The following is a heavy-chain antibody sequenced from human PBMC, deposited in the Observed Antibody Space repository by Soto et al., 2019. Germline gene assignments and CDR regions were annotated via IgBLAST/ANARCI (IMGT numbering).Heavy chain of an antibody. J-gene: IGHJ4*02. CDR2: IIPIFGTA. CDR3: AGRGPVEPYSSSWYFDFDY. V-gene: IGHV1-69*13. D-gene: IGHD6-13*01. CDR1: GGTFSSYA. Sequence: ASVKVSCKASGGTFSSYAISWVRQAPGQGLEWMGGIIPIFGTANYAQKFQGRVTITADESTSTAYMELSSLRSEDTAVYYCAGRGPVEPYSSSWYFDFDYWGQGTLVTVSS.